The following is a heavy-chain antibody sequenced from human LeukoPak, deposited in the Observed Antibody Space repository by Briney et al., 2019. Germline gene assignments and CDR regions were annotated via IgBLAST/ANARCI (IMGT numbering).Heavy chain of an antibody. D-gene: IGHD5-18*01. CDR2: IHPYSGGT. Sequence: GSSVNVSCKASRYTFTGYYMRWVRQAPGQGLAGMGWIHPYSGGTNYAQTFQGRVTMPRDTSISTAYMELSRLRSDDTAVYYCARAAGDTATYGMDVWGQGTTVTVSS. V-gene: IGHV1-2*02. CDR1: RYTFTGYY. J-gene: IGHJ6*02. CDR3: ARAAGDTATYGMDV.